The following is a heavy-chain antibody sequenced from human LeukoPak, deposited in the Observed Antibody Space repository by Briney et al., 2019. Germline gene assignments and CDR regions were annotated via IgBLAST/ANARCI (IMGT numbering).Heavy chain of an antibody. CDR2: MNPNSGNT. CDR1: GYTFTSYD. D-gene: IGHD2-15*01. CDR3: ARGKGYCSGGSCFWGNWFDP. J-gene: IGHJ5*02. Sequence: ASVKVSCKASGYTFTSYDINWVRQVTGQGLEWMGWMNPNSGNTGYAQKFQGRVTITRNTSISTAYMELSSLRSEDTAVYYCARGKGYCSGGSCFWGNWFDPWGQGTLVTVSS. V-gene: IGHV1-8*03.